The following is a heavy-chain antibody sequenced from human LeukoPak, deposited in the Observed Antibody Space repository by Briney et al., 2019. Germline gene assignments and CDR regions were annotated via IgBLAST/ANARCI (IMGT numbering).Heavy chain of an antibody. J-gene: IGHJ3*02. CDR3: ACPVVVAATRVAFDI. D-gene: IGHD2-15*01. CDR2: INPNSGGT. V-gene: IGHV1-2*02. Sequence: ASVKVSCKASGYTFTGYYMHWVRQAPGQGLEWMGWINPNSGGTNYAQKFQGRVTMTTDTSTSTAYMELSSLRSEDTAVYYCACPVVVAATRVAFDIWGQGTMVTVSS. CDR1: GYTFTGYY.